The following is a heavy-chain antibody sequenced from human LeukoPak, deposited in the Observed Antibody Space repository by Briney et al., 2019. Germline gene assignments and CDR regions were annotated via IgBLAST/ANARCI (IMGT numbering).Heavy chain of an antibody. V-gene: IGHV3-21*01. D-gene: IGHD3-22*01. CDR2: ISSSSSYI. CDR1: GFTLSSYA. J-gene: IGHJ4*02. Sequence: GGSLRLSCAASGFTLSSYAMNWVRQAPGKGLEWVSSISSSSSYIYYADSVKGRFTISRDNAKNSLYLQMNSLRAEDTAVYYCARGDSSGYPNWGQGTLVTVSS. CDR3: ARGDSSGYPN.